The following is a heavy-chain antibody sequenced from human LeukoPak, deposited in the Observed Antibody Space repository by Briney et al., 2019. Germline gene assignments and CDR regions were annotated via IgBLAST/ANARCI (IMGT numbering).Heavy chain of an antibody. J-gene: IGHJ5*02. CDR2: IYYSGST. D-gene: IGHD5-18*01. V-gene: IGHV4-59*01. CDR1: GGSFSSYY. CDR3: ARVRNTAMVRGYNWFDP. Sequence: KLSETLSLTCAVYGGSFSSYYWSWIRQPPGKGLEWVGYIYYSGSTNYNPSLKSRVTISVDTSKNQFSLKLSSVTAADTAVYYCARVRNTAMVRGYNWFDPWGQGTLVTVSS.